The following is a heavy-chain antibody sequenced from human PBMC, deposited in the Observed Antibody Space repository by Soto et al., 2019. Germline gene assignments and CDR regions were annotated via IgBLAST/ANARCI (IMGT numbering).Heavy chain of an antibody. J-gene: IGHJ5*02. CDR1: GGTFSSYA. CDR3: AREVVVAATGWFDP. D-gene: IGHD2-15*01. Sequence: QVQLVQSGAEVKKPGSSVKVSCKASGGTFSSYAISWVRQAPGQGLEWMGGIIPIFGTANYAQKFQGRVTITADESPSPAYTALSSLRSEDTAVYYCAREVVVAATGWFDPWGPGTLVTVSS. V-gene: IGHV1-69*12. CDR2: IIPIFGTA.